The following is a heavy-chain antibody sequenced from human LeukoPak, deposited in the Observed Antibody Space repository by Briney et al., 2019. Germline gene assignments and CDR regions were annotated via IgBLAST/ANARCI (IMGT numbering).Heavy chain of an antibody. CDR1: GFPFSSYW. J-gene: IGHJ4*02. CDR2: INTDGRST. D-gene: IGHD2-21*01. Sequence: GGSLRLSCAASGFPFSSYWMHWVRQAPGRGRVWVSRINTDGRSTSYGDSVKGRFTISRDNAKNTLYMQMNSLSTEDTAVYYCVRDVWGDRDSYFDYWGQGTLVTVST. CDR3: VRDVWGDRDSYFDY. V-gene: IGHV3-74*01.